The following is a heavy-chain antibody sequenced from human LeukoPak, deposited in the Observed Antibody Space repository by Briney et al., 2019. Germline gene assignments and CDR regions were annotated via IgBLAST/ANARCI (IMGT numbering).Heavy chain of an antibody. Sequence: GGSLRLSCAASGFTVSSNYMSWVRQAPGKGLEWVSVIYSGGSTYYADSVKGRFTISRDNSKSTLYLQMNSLRAEDTAVYYCPRNSGGFWSGYYVWFDPWGQGTLVTVSS. CDR1: GFTVSSNY. J-gene: IGHJ5*02. CDR3: PRNSGGFWSGYYVWFDP. D-gene: IGHD3-3*01. CDR2: IYSGGST. V-gene: IGHV3-53*01.